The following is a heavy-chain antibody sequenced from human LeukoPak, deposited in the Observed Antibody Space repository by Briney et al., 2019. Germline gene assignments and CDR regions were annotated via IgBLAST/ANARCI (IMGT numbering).Heavy chain of an antibody. CDR3: ARDPAYYYMDV. CDR1: GGSINNTLFY. V-gene: IGHV4-39*07. Sequence: SETLSLTCTVSGGSINNTLFYWGWIRQPPGKGLEWIGTVYYDGINYSSPSLKSRVATSVDTSKNQFSLKLSSVTAADTAVYYCARDPAYYYMDVWGEGTTVTVSS. J-gene: IGHJ6*03. CDR2: VYYDGIN. D-gene: IGHD2-2*01.